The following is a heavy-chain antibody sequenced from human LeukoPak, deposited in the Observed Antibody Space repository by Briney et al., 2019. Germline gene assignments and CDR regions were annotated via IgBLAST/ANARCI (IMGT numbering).Heavy chain of an antibody. J-gene: IGHJ4*02. V-gene: IGHV3-15*01. D-gene: IGHD6-13*01. Sequence: GGSLRLSCAASGFTFSNAWMSWVRQAPGKGLEWVGRIKGKTDGGTTDYAAPVKGRFTISRDDSKNTLYLQMNSLQTEDTAVYHCTADGTRSGIAAPDYWGQGTLVTVSS. CDR3: TADGTRSGIAAPDY. CDR1: GFTFSNAW. CDR2: IKGKTDGGTT.